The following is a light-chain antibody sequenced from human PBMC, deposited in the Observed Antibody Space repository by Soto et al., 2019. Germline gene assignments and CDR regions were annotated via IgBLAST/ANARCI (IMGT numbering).Light chain of an antibody. V-gene: IGKV1-8*01. J-gene: IGKJ1*01. CDR1: QVISSS. CDR2: AAS. Sequence: IRMTQSPSSFSASTGDRVTITCRASQVISSSLGWYQQKPGKAPKLLIYAASTLQSGVPSRFSGSGSGTDFTLTITSLQSEDFATYSCQQYYSYPWTFGQGTKVEIK. CDR3: QQYYSYPWT.